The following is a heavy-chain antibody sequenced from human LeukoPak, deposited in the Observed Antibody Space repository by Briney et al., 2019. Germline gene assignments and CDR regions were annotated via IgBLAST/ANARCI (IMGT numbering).Heavy chain of an antibody. CDR1: GFTFNTYA. Sequence: PGGSLRLSCAASGFTFNTYAMSWVRQAPGKGLEWVSSISSSSSYIYYADSVKGRFTISRDNAKNSLYLQMNSLRAEDTAVYYCARDRGYAPRGYFDYWGQGTLVTVSS. CDR2: ISSSSSYI. V-gene: IGHV3-21*01. CDR3: ARDRGYAPRGYFDY. J-gene: IGHJ4*02. D-gene: IGHD5-12*01.